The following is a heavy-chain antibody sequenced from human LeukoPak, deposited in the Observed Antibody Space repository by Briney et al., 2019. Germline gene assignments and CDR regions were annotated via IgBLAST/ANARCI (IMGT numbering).Heavy chain of an antibody. Sequence: SGTLSLTCAVSGGSISSSNWWSWVRQPPGKGLEWIGEINHRGSTNYNPSLKSRVTISVDKSKNQFSLKLSSVTAADTAVYYCATTTVVNPLAYYGMDVWGQGTTVTVSS. CDR3: ATTTVVNPLAYYGMDV. D-gene: IGHD4-23*01. V-gene: IGHV4-4*02. CDR2: INHRGST. J-gene: IGHJ6*02. CDR1: GGSISSSNW.